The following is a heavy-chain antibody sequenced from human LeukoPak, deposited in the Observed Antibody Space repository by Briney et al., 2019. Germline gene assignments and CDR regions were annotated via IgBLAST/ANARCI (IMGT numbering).Heavy chain of an antibody. CDR3: ARVKGSGWGGAFDI. J-gene: IGHJ3*02. D-gene: IGHD6-19*01. CDR2: IYYSGNT. CDR1: GGSIRDTTYY. V-gene: IGHV4-39*07. Sequence: SETLSLTCTVSGGSIRDTTYYWGWIRQPPGKGLEWIGSIYYSGNTYYNPSLMSRVTISVDTSKNQFSLKQNSVTAADTAVYYCARVKGSGWGGAFDIWGQGTMVTVSS.